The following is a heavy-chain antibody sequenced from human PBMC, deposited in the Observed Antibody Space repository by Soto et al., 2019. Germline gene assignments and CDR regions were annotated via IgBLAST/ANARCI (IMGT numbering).Heavy chain of an antibody. CDR2: IKQDGSEK. J-gene: IGHJ4*02. D-gene: IGHD3-3*01. V-gene: IGHV3-7*01. Sequence: GGSLRLSCAASGFTFSSYWMSWVRQAPGKGLEWVANIKQDGSEKYYVDSVKGRFTISRDNAKNSLYLQMNSLRAEDTAVYYCARVKSDFWSGYYFDYWGQGTLVTVSS. CDR1: GFTFSSYW. CDR3: ARVKSDFWSGYYFDY.